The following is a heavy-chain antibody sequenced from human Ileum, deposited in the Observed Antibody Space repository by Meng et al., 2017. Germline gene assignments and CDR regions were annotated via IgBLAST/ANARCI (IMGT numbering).Heavy chain of an antibody. J-gene: IGHJ4*02. CDR2: INSGGGGT. D-gene: IGHD5-12*01. Sequence: GESLKISCAASGFTFSSYAMSWVRQAPGKGLEWVSGINSGGGGTYYADSVKGRFTISRDNSKNTLYMQMNSLRVEDTAVYYCATGYSPDYWGQGTLVTVSS. CDR1: GFTFSSYA. V-gene: IGHV3-23*01. CDR3: ATGYSPDY.